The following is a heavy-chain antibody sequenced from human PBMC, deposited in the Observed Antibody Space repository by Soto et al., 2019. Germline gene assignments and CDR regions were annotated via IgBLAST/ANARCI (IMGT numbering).Heavy chain of an antibody. CDR1: GYSCTSYW. CDR3: ARHSDYDLVIGYYYYYDGMAV. V-gene: IGHV5-10-1*01. CDR2: IDPSDSYT. J-gene: IGHJ6*02. D-gene: IGHD3-9*01. Sequence: GESLKISCQGSGYSCTSYWISWVRQLPGKGLEWMGRIDPSDSYTNYSPSFQGHVTISADKSISTAYLQWSSLKASDTAMYYCARHSDYDLVIGYYYYYDGMAVWAKGPWSPSP.